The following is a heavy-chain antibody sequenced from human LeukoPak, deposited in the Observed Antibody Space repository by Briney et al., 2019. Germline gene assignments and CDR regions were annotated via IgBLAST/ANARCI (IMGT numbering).Heavy chain of an antibody. CDR1: GDSISSSDW. J-gene: IGHJ4*02. Sequence: PSGTLSLTCTVSGDSISSSDWCTWVRQRQGEGLEWIGEIYHGGSPNYNPSLKSRVTISVDKSENQFSLKLTSVTAADTAVYYCARRIGEKPYWGQGALVTVSS. V-gene: IGHV4-4*02. CDR2: IYHGGSP. D-gene: IGHD3-10*01. CDR3: ARRIGEKPY.